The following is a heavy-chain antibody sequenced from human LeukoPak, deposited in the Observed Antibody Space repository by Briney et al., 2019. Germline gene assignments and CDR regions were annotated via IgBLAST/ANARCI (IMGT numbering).Heavy chain of an antibody. CDR3: ARDPGSAGL. J-gene: IGHJ4*02. D-gene: IGHD3-10*01. CDR1: GFTFSSYG. CDR2: ISYDGSNK. V-gene: IGHV3-30*03. Sequence: GRSLRLSCAASGFTFSSYGMHWVRQAPGKGLEWVAVISYDGSNKYYADSVKGRFTISRDNSKNTLYLQMNSLRAEDTAVYYCARDPGSAGLWGQGTLVTVSS.